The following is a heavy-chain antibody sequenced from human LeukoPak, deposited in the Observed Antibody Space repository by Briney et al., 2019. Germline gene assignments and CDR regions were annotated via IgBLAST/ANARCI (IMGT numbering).Heavy chain of an antibody. CDR3: ARAEKAVTGTLDS. Sequence: PSETLSLTCTVSGDSISNYYWSWIRQSPGKELEWIGYMYKRGSTIYNPSLKSRVTISTDTSKNQFSLRLTSVTAADTAVYYCARAEKAVTGTLDSWGQGTLITVSS. J-gene: IGHJ4*02. V-gene: IGHV4-59*01. D-gene: IGHD6-19*01. CDR2: MYKRGST. CDR1: GDSISNYY.